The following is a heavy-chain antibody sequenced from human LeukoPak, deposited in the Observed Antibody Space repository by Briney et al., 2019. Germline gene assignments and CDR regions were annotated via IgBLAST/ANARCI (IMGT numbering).Heavy chain of an antibody. CDR2: ISSSSSYI. Sequence: GGSLRLSCAASGFTFSSYSMNWVRQAPGKGLEWVSSISSSSSYIYYADSVKGRFTISRDNSKNTLYLQMNSLRAEDTAVYYCARDMGPNYDSSGYTFDYWGQGTLVTVSS. CDR3: ARDMGPNYDSSGYTFDY. J-gene: IGHJ4*02. V-gene: IGHV3-21*01. D-gene: IGHD3-22*01. CDR1: GFTFSSYS.